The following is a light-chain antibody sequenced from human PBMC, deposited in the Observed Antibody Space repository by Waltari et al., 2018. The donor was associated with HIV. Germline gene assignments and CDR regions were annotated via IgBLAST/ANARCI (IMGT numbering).Light chain of an antibody. V-gene: IGLV2-23*02. CDR2: DVS. CDR3: CSYAGSSTYV. CDR1: SSDVGCYNY. J-gene: IGLJ1*01. Sequence: QSALTQPASVSGSPGQSITLSCTGTSSDVGCYNYVSWYQHNPGKAPTLMSDDVSKRPSGVFNRFAGSKSGNTASLTISGRLAEDEADYDCCSYAGSSTYVFGTGTKVTVL.